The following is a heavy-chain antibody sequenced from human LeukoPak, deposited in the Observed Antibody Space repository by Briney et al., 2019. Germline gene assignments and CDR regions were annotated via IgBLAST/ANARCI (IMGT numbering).Heavy chain of an antibody. CDR2: ISWNSGSI. D-gene: IGHD5-24*01. CDR3: AKELRGYNFGFDY. Sequence: GGSLRLSCAASGFTFDDYAMHWVRQAPGKGLGWVSGISWNSGSIGYADSVKGRFTISRDNAKNSLYLQMNSLRAEDTALYYCAKELRGYNFGFDYWGQGTLVTVSS. J-gene: IGHJ4*02. V-gene: IGHV3-9*01. CDR1: GFTFDDYA.